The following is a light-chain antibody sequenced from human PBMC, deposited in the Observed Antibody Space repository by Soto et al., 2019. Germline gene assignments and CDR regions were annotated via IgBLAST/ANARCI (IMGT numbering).Light chain of an antibody. V-gene: IGKV3-20*01. CDR3: QQYGSSAPVT. Sequence: EIVLTQSPGTLSLSPGERATLSCRASQSVSSSYLAWYQQNPGQAPRLLIYGAAGRATGLPDRFSGSGSGTAFTLTISRLEPEDFAVYYCQQYGSSAPVTFGQGTRLEIK. CDR2: GAA. CDR1: QSVSSSY. J-gene: IGKJ5*01.